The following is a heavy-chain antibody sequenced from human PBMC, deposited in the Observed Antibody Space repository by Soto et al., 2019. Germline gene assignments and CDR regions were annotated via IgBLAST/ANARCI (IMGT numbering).Heavy chain of an antibody. CDR3: AKVKEGASDY. Sequence: GGSLRLSCAASGFTFSSDAMSWVRQAPGKGLEWVSIISGSGERTYYADSVKGRFTISRDNSRNTLSLQMNSLRAEDTAVYYCAKVKEGASDYWGQGTLVTVSS. J-gene: IGHJ4*02. V-gene: IGHV3-23*01. D-gene: IGHD1-26*01. CDR1: GFTFSSDA. CDR2: ISGSGERT.